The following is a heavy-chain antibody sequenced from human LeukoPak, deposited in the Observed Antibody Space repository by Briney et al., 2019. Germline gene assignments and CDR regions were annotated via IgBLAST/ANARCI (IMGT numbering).Heavy chain of an antibody. CDR3: SRGDYDSSGYTYYFAY. V-gene: IGHV3-7*03. Sequence: GGSLRLPCAASGFTFRSFWMSWVRQAPGKGLEWVANIKKDGSEKYYVDSVKGRFTISRDNAKNSLLLQMNSLRAEDTAMYYCSRGDYDSSGYTYYFAYWGQGTLVTVSS. CDR1: GFTFRSFW. CDR2: IKKDGSEK. D-gene: IGHD3-22*01. J-gene: IGHJ4*02.